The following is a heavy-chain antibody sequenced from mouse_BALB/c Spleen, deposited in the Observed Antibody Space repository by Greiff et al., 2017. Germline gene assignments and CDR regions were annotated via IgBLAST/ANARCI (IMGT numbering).Heavy chain of an antibody. J-gene: IGHJ4*01. V-gene: IGHV2-2*02. CDR2: IWSGGST. Sequence: QEQLKESGPGLVQPSQSLSITCTVSGFSLTSYGVHWVRQSPGKGLEWLGVIWSGGSTDYNAAFISRLSISKDNSKSQVFFKMNSLQANDTAIYYCARKGDYDGYYAMDYWGQGTSVTVSS. D-gene: IGHD2-4*01. CDR1: GFSLTSYG. CDR3: ARKGDYDGYYAMDY.